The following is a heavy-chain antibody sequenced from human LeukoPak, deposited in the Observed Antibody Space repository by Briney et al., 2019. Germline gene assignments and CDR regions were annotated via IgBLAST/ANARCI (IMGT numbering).Heavy chain of an antibody. J-gene: IGHJ5*02. D-gene: IGHD1-26*01. Sequence: GGSLRLSCAASGFTFSSYAMSWVRQAPGKGREWVSAISGSGGSTYYADSVQGRFTISRDNSKNTLYLQMNSLRAEDMAVYYNAKREYSAGGGTDPWGQGTLVTVSS. CDR2: ISGSGGST. CDR1: GFTFSSYA. V-gene: IGHV3-23*01. CDR3: AKREYSAGGGTDP.